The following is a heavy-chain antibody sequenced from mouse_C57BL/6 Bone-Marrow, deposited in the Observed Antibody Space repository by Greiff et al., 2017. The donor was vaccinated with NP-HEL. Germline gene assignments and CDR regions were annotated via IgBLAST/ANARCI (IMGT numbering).Heavy chain of an antibody. CDR3: ARHRGPFDY. Sequence: EVMLVESGGDLVKPGGSLKLSCAASGFTFSSYGMSWVRQTPDKRLEWVATISSGGSYTYYPDSVKGRFTISRDNAKNTLYPQMSSLKSEDTAMYYCARHRGPFDYWGQGTTLTVSS. D-gene: IGHD3-3*01. CDR2: ISSGGSYT. J-gene: IGHJ2*01. V-gene: IGHV5-6*01. CDR1: GFTFSSYG.